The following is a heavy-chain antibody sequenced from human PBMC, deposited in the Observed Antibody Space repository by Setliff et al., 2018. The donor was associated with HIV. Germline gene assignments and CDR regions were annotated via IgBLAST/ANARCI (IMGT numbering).Heavy chain of an antibody. V-gene: IGHV1-18*01. CDR2: ISGYNGNT. D-gene: IGHD5-12*01. CDR1: GYTFTSYG. CDR3: AREGSGYDY. Sequence: VASVNVSCKASGYTFTSYGISWVRQAPGQGLEWMGWISGYNGNTKYAQRFQGRVTMTTETSTNTAYMELRSLRSDDTAVYYCAREGSGYDYWGQGTLVTVSS. J-gene: IGHJ4*02.